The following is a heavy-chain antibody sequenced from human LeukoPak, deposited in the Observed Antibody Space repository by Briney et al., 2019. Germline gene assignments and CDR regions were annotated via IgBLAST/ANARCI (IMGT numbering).Heavy chain of an antibody. Sequence: SETLSLTCAVSGGSISSSNWWSWVRQPPGKGLEWIGEIYHSGSTNYNPSLKSRVTISVDTSKNQFSLKLSSVTAADTAVYYCARSKTYRSTWNTDYWGQGTLVTVSS. CDR2: IYHSGST. D-gene: IGHD2-2*01. V-gene: IGHV4-4*02. CDR3: ARSKTYRSTWNTDY. CDR1: GGSISSSNW. J-gene: IGHJ4*02.